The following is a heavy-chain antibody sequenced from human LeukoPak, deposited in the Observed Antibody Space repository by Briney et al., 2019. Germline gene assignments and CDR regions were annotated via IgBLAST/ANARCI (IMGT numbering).Heavy chain of an antibody. CDR1: GFTFSSYA. J-gene: IGHJ4*02. D-gene: IGHD2-2*01. CDR2: ISGSGGST. CDR3: AKEYCSSTSCYFHYFDY. V-gene: IGHV3-23*01. Sequence: GGSLRLSCAASGFTFSSYAMRWVRQAPGKGLEWVSAISGSGGSTYYADSVKGRFTISRDNSKNTLYLQMNSLRAEDTAVYYCAKEYCSSTSCYFHYFDYWGQGTLVTVSS.